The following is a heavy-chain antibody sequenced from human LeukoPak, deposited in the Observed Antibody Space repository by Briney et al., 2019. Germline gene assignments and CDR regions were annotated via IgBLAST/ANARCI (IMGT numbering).Heavy chain of an antibody. CDR2: IKQDGSEK. J-gene: IGHJ4*02. V-gene: IGHV3-7*01. D-gene: IGHD2-2*01. CDR1: GFTFSSYW. CDR3: ATVRLKAWSAADLDY. Sequence: PGGSLRLSCAASGFTFSSYWMSWVRQAPGKGLEWVANIKQDGSEKYYVDSVKGRFTISRDNAKNSLYLQMNSLRAEDTAVYYCATVRLKAWSAADLDYWGQGTLVTVSS.